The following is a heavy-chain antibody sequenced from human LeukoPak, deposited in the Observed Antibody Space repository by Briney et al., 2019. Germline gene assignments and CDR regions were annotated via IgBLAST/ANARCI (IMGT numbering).Heavy chain of an antibody. V-gene: IGHV1-8*01. D-gene: IGHD6-19*01. CDR3: ASSGWYGGYYFDY. CDR2: MNPNSGNT. J-gene: IGHJ4*02. Sequence: ASVKVSCKASGYTFTSYDINWVRQATGQGLEWMGWMNPNSGNTGYAQKFQGRVTMTRNTSISTAYMELSSLRCEDTVVYYCASSGWYGGYYFDYWGQGTLVTVSS. CDR1: GYTFTSYD.